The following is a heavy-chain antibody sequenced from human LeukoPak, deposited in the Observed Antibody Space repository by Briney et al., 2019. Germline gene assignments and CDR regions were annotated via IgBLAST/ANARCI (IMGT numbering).Heavy chain of an antibody. CDR1: GXSFTTYW. D-gene: IGHD3-10*01. CDR3: ARRDGSGISDS. Sequence: GESLKISSKGSGXSFTTYWISWVRQMPGKGLEWMGRIDPSDSYTNYSPSFQGHVTFSADKSISTAYLQCSNLKASDTAMYYCARRDGSGISDSWGQGTLVTVSS. CDR2: IDPSDSYT. J-gene: IGHJ4*02. V-gene: IGHV5-10-1*01.